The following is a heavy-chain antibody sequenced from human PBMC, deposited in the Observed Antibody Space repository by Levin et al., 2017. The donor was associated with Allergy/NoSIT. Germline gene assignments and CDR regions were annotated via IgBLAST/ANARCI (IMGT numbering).Heavy chain of an antibody. V-gene: IGHV3-53*01. Sequence: GESLKISFSFSFFPFLLPSLLFFLPSPFKGPDWVSVIYGGGSTYYADSVRGRFTISRDNSKNTLSLQMNSLRVEDTAVYYCASEIPRGSPDNYVPLWGRGTLVTVSS. D-gene: IGHD3-10*02. CDR1: FFPFLLPS. CDR2: IYGGGST. J-gene: IGHJ4*02. CDR3: ASEIPRGSPDNYVPL.